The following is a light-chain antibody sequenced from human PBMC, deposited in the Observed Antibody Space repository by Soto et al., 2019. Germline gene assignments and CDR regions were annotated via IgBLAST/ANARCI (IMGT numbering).Light chain of an antibody. CDR3: SSYACGNGRWV. Sequence: QSALTQPPSASGSPGQSITISCTGTSSDIGAYNYVSWYQQHPGKAPKLMIHEVSKRPSGVPDRFSGSKSGNSASLTVSGLGAEDEADDYCSSYACGNGRWVFGGGTKLTVL. V-gene: IGLV2-8*01. CDR1: SSDIGAYNY. CDR2: EVS. J-gene: IGLJ3*02.